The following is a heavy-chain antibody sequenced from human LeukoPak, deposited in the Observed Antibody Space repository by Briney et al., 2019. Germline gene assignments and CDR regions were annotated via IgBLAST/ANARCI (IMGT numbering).Heavy chain of an antibody. CDR2: IYHSGST. CDR1: GGSISSSNW. D-gene: IGHD1-26*01. V-gene: IGHV4-4*02. J-gene: IGHJ4*02. CDR3: ARGEVGATAPDY. Sequence: SGTLSLTCAVSGGSISSSNWWSWVRQPPGKGLEWIGEIYHSGSTNYNPSLKSRVTISVDTSKNQFSLKLSSVTAADTAVYYCARGEVGATAPDYWGQGTLVTVSS.